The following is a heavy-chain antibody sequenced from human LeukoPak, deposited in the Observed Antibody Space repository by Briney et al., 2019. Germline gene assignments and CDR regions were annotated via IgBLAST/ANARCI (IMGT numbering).Heavy chain of an antibody. D-gene: IGHD3-10*01. CDR1: GFTFSSYG. Sequence: GGSLRLSCAAPGFTFSSYGMHWVRQAPGKGLEWVAFIRYDGSNKYYADSVKGRFTISRDNSKNTLYLQMNSLRAEDTAVYYCAKDGSGSSGDFDIWGQGTMVTVSS. J-gene: IGHJ3*02. V-gene: IGHV3-30*02. CDR2: IRYDGSNK. CDR3: AKDGSGSSGDFDI.